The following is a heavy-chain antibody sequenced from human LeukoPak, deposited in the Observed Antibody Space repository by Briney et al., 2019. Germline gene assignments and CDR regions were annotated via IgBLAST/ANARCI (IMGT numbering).Heavy chain of an antibody. CDR3: AKDLRYCSSTSCPTNPYYYYYMDV. J-gene: IGHJ6*03. CDR2: ISWNSGSI. CDR1: GFTFDDYA. D-gene: IGHD2-2*01. V-gene: IGHV3-9*01. Sequence: GGSLRLSCAASGFTFDDYAIHWVRQAPGKGLECVSGISWNSGSIGYADSVKGRFTISRDNSKNTLYLQMNSLRAEDTAVYYCAKDLRYCSSTSCPTNPYYYYYMDVWGKGTTVTVSS.